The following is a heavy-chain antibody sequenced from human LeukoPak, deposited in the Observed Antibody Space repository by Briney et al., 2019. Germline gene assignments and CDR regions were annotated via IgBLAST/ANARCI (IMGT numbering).Heavy chain of an antibody. Sequence: GGPLRLSCAASGFTFDDYAMHWVRQAPGKGLEWVSLISGEGGSTYYADSVKARFTISRDKRKTSQYLQMNSLRTEDSALYYCAKDLSRETSGPSRRGPFDIRGQGTMLIVSS. D-gene: IGHD2-2*01. CDR1: GFTFDDYA. V-gene: IGHV3-43*02. CDR3: AKDLSRETSGPSRRGPFDI. CDR2: ISGEGGST. J-gene: IGHJ3*02.